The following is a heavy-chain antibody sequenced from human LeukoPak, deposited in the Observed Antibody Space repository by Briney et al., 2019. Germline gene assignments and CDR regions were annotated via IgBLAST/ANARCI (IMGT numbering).Heavy chain of an antibody. Sequence: SETLSLTCTVSGGSISSYYWSWIRQPPGKGLEWIGYIYYSGSTNYNPSLKSRVTISVDTSKNQFSLKLSSVTAADTAVYYCARSHYDFWSGYYLYFDYWGQGTLVTVSS. CDR3: ARSHYDFWSGYYLYFDY. CDR1: GGSISSYY. CDR2: IYYSGST. J-gene: IGHJ4*02. D-gene: IGHD3-3*01. V-gene: IGHV4-59*01.